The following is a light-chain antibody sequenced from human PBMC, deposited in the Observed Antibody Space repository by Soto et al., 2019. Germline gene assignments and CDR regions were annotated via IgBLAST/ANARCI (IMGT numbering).Light chain of an antibody. Sequence: ELLLTQSPATLSVSPGERATLSCRASQSVNQKLGWYQQKPGQAPRLLIYVASYRATGIPARFSGSGSGTEYTLTISNLQSEDFEVYYCQQYHNWPITFGQGTRLEIK. CDR1: QSVNQK. CDR2: VAS. V-gene: IGKV3-15*01. CDR3: QQYHNWPIT. J-gene: IGKJ5*01.